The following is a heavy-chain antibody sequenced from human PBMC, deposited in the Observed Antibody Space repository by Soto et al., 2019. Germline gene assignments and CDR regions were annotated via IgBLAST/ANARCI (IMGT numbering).Heavy chain of an antibody. V-gene: IGHV1-46*01. Sequence: QVQLVQSGAEVKKHGASVKVSCKASGYTFTSYYMHWVRXAPGXGLEWMGIINPSGGSTSYAQKFQGRVRIPRDTSXXXXXMELSSLRXEXXXXXXXXXWRGEAAGFDYWGQGTLVAVSS. CDR3: XXWRGEAAGFDY. CDR1: GYTFTSYY. J-gene: IGHJ4*02. CDR2: INPSGGST. D-gene: IGHD6-13*01.